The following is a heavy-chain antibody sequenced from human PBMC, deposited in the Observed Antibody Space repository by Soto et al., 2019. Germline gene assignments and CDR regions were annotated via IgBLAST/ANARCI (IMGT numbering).Heavy chain of an antibody. Sequence: SETLSLTCTVSGGSLTDNYCSWVRQPPGKGLEWIGFIHSSGTTRYSPSFQGQVTISADKSISTAYLQWSSLKASDTAMYYCARPGDTYYYDRWPFDIWGQGTMVTVSS. V-gene: IGHV4-4*09. D-gene: IGHD3-22*01. J-gene: IGHJ3*02. CDR1: GGSLTDNY. CDR3: ARPGDTYYYDRWPFDI. CDR2: IHSSGTT.